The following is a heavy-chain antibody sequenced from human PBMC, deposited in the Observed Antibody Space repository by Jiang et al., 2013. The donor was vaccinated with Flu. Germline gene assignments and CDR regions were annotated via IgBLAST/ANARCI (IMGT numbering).Heavy chain of an antibody. J-gene: IGHJ5*02. V-gene: IGHV4-34*01. CDR2: INHSGST. D-gene: IGHD1-26*01. Sequence: LLKPSETLSLTCAVYGGSFSGYYWSWIRQPPGKGLEWIGEINHSGSTNYNPSLKSRVTISVDTSKNQFSLKLSSVTAADTAVYYCARGPCTRYSGSYGRRCSKQTFDPWGQGNPGHRLL. CDR1: GGSFSGYY. CDR3: ARGPCTRYSGSYGRRCSKQTFDP.